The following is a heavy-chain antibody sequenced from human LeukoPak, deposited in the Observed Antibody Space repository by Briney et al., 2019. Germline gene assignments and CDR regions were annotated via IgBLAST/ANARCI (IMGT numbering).Heavy chain of an antibody. D-gene: IGHD6-19*01. CDR2: INHSGST. CDR3: ARGITVAGLFDY. Sequence: SETLSLTCAVYGGSFSGYYWSWIRQPPGKGLEWIGEINHSGSTNYNPSLKSRVTISVDTSKNQFSLKLSSVTAADTAVYYCARGITVAGLFDYWGQGTLGTGSS. J-gene: IGHJ4*02. CDR1: GGSFSGYY. V-gene: IGHV4-34*01.